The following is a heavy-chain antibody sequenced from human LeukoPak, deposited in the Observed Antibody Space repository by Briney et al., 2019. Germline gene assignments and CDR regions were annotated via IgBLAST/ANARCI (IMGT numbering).Heavy chain of an antibody. Sequence: SETLPLTCTVSGGSISSYYWSWIRQPPGKGLEWIAYIYYSGSTNYNPSLKSRVTISVDTSKNQFSLKLSSVTAADTAVYYCARANLDRGYSGPDAFDIWGQGTMVTVSS. CDR2: IYYSGST. CDR3: ARANLDRGYSGPDAFDI. J-gene: IGHJ3*02. D-gene: IGHD5-12*01. CDR1: GGSISSYY. V-gene: IGHV4-59*01.